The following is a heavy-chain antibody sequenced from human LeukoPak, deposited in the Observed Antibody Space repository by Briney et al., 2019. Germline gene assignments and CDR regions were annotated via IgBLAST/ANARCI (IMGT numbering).Heavy chain of an antibody. D-gene: IGHD6-19*01. V-gene: IGHV3-21*01. CDR2: ITTSSTYM. J-gene: IGHJ6*03. CDR1: GFTFSAYN. CDR3: ARDPYSGGYGAYYYYYMDV. Sequence: GGSLRLSCAASGFTFSAYNMNWVRRTPGKGLEWVSSITTSSTYMFYADSVRGRFTISRDNAENSLYLQMNSLRDEDTAVYYCARDPYSGGYGAYYYYYMDVWGKGTTVTVSS.